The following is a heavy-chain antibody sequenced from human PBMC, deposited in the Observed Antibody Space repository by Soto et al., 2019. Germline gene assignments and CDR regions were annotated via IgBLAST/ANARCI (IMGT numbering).Heavy chain of an antibody. CDR1: GGTFSSYP. D-gene: IGHD1-7*01. V-gene: IGHV1-69*13. Sequence: SVKVSCKASGGTFSSYPISWVLQAPGEGLEWMGGIIPIFGTANYAQKFQGRVTITADESTSTAYMELSSLRSEDTAVYYCARSQVSKLELRYYYYYGMDVWGQGTTVTVSS. CDR2: IIPIFGTA. CDR3: ARSQVSKLELRYYYYYGMDV. J-gene: IGHJ6*02.